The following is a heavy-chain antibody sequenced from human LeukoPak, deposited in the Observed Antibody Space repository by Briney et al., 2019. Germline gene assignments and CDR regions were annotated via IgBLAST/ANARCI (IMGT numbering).Heavy chain of an antibody. CDR1: GFTFNNYA. CDR3: AREQWGVDY. D-gene: IGHD3-16*01. Sequence: GGSLRLSCAASGFTFNNYAMSWVRQAPGKGLEWVSAISGSGTTFYADSVKGRFTISRDNAKNSLYLQMNSLRAEDTAVYYCAREQWGVDYWGRGTLVTVSS. V-gene: IGHV3-69-1*01. CDR2: ISGSGTT. J-gene: IGHJ4*02.